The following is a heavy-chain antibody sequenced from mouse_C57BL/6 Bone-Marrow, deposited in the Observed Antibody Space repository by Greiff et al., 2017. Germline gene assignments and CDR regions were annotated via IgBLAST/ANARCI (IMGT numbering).Heavy chain of an antibody. Sequence: QVQLQQPGAELVKPGASVKVSCKASGYTFTSYWMHWVKQRPGQGLEWIGRIHPSDSDTNYNQKFTGKATLTVDKSSSTAYMQLSSLTSEDSAVYYCATYYYGSSSYAMDYWGQGTSVTVAS. CDR3: ATYYYGSSSYAMDY. CDR1: GYTFTSYW. J-gene: IGHJ4*01. D-gene: IGHD1-1*01. V-gene: IGHV1-74*01. CDR2: IHPSDSDT.